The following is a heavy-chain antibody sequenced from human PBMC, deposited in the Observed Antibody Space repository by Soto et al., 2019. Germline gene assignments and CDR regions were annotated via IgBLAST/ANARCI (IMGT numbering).Heavy chain of an antibody. Sequence: GGSLRLSCAHSEFTFSAYYMSWIRHAPEKGLEWVSYISSSGSTIYYADSVKGRFTISGDDARNSLFLQMNSLRAEDTAVYYCAKGYVWGSYRPSMDVWGHGTTVTVSS. J-gene: IGHJ6*02. D-gene: IGHD3-16*02. CDR2: ISSSGSTI. CDR1: EFTFSAYY. V-gene: IGHV3-11*01. CDR3: AKGYVWGSYRPSMDV.